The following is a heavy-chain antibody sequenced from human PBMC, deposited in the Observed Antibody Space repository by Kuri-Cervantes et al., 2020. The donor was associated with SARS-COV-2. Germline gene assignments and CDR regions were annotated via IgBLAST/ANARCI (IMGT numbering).Heavy chain of an antibody. CDR3: ARVAGEGPIYYYYMDV. Sequence: GESLKISCAASGFTFSSYSMNWVRQAPGKGLEWVSSISGSGSYIYYADSLKGRFTISRDSAKNSLSLYMNSLRGEDTAVYYCARVAGEGPIYYYYMDVWGKGTTVTVSS. J-gene: IGHJ6*03. CDR1: GFTFSSYS. V-gene: IGHV3-21*06. CDR2: ISGSGSYI.